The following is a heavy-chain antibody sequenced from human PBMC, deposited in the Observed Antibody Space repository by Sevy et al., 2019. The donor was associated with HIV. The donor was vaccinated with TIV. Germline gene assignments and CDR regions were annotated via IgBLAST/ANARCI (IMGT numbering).Heavy chain of an antibody. CDR1: GGSVSSGSYY. CDR2: IYYRGST. V-gene: IGHV4-61*01. D-gene: IGHD1-26*01. Sequence: SETLSLTCTVSGGSVSSGSYYWSWIRQPPGKGMEWIGYIYYRGSTNYNPSLKSRVTISVDTSKNQFSLKLSSVTAADTAVYYCARDLARGSYLDYWGQGTLVTVSS. CDR3: ARDLARGSYLDY. J-gene: IGHJ4*02.